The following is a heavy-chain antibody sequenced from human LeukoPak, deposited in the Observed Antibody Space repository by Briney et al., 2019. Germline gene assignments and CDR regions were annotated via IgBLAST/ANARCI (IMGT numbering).Heavy chain of an antibody. Sequence: ASAKVSCKASGYIFTSYGISWVRQAPGQGLEWMGWISAYNGNTNYAQKLQGRVTMTTDTSTSTAYMELRSLRSEDTAVYYCARAPPFGVVTTDFDYWGQGTLVTVSS. J-gene: IGHJ4*02. CDR1: GYIFTSYG. D-gene: IGHD3-3*01. V-gene: IGHV1-18*01. CDR2: ISAYNGNT. CDR3: ARAPPFGVVTTDFDY.